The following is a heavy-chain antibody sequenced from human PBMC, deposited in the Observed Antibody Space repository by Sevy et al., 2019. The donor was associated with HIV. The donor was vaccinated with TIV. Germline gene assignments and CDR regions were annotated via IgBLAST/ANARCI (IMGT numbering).Heavy chain of an antibody. Sequence: SETLSLTCAVYGGSFSGYYWSWIRQPPGKGLEWVGEINHSGSTNYNPSLKSRVTLSVDTSNNQFSLKLSSVTAADTAVYYCARHCSSSSCSHAFDIWGQGTMVTVS. D-gene: IGHD2-2*01. J-gene: IGHJ3*02. CDR3: ARHCSSSSCSHAFDI. V-gene: IGHV4-34*01. CDR2: INHSGST. CDR1: GGSFSGYY.